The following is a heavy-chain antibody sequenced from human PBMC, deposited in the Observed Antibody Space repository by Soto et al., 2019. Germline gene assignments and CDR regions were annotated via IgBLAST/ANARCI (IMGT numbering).Heavy chain of an antibody. CDR2: ISGDGGST. Sequence: GGSLRLSCAASGFTFDDYAMHWVRQAPGKGLEWVSLISGDGGSTYYADSEKGRFTISRDNSKNSLYLQMNSLRTEDTAVYYCAKDSVCRGMLWFGELYYYGIDVWGQGTTVTVSS. J-gene: IGHJ6*02. CDR1: GFTFDDYA. V-gene: IGHV3-43*02. D-gene: IGHD3-10*01. CDR3: AKDSVCRGMLWFGELYYYGIDV.